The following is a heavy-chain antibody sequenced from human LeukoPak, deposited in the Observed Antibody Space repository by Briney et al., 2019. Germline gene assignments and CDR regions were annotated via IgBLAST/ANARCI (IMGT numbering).Heavy chain of an antibody. V-gene: IGHV3-23*01. Sequence: PGGSLRLSCAASGFTFSSYAMSWVRQAPGKGLEWVSAISGSGGSTYYADSVKGRFTISRDNSKNTLYLQMNSLRAEDTAVYYCAKVHYDILTGYYPSDYWGQGTLVTVSS. D-gene: IGHD3-9*01. CDR2: ISGSGGST. CDR3: AKVHYDILTGYYPSDY. CDR1: GFTFSSYA. J-gene: IGHJ4*02.